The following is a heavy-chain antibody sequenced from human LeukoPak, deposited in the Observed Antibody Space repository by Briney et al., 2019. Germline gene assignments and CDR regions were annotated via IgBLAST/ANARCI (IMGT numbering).Heavy chain of an antibody. CDR1: GFTFSTYY. CDR3: ARGLYSSSP. J-gene: IGHJ5*02. V-gene: IGHV3-7*01. CDR2: IKPDGSEK. D-gene: IGHD6-13*01. Sequence: VQPGESLRLSCAASGFTFSTYYMTWVRQAPGRGLEWVAVIKPDGSEKYYVDSVMGRFTISRDNAKNSLYLQMNTLRAEDTALYYCARGLYSSSPWGQGTLVTVSS.